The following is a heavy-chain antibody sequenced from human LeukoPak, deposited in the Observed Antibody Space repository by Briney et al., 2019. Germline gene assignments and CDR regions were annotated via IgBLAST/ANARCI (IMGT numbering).Heavy chain of an antibody. CDR2: IRYDGSNK. Sequence: GGSLRLSCAASGFTFSSYGMHWVRQAPGKGLEWVAFIRYDGSNKYYADSVKGRFTISRDNSKNTLYLQMNSLRAEDTAVYYCAKDDRGSEYYDFWSGELGYYMDVWGKGTTVTVSS. CDR1: GFTFSSYG. V-gene: IGHV3-30*02. J-gene: IGHJ6*03. D-gene: IGHD3-3*01. CDR3: AKDDRGSEYYDFWSGELGYYMDV.